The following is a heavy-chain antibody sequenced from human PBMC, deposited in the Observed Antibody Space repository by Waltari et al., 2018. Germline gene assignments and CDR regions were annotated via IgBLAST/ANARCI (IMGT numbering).Heavy chain of an antibody. CDR3: ARGSGIAAEGRRDYFDY. CDR2: IIPIFGTA. J-gene: IGHJ4*02. Sequence: QVQLVQSGAEVKKPGSSVKVPCKASGGPFSSYAIRWVRQAPGQGLEWRGGIIPIFGTANYAQKFQGRVTITAYESTSTAYMELSSLRSEDTAVYYCARGSGIAAEGRRDYFDYWGQGTLVTVSS. D-gene: IGHD6-25*01. CDR1: GGPFSSYA. V-gene: IGHV1-69*12.